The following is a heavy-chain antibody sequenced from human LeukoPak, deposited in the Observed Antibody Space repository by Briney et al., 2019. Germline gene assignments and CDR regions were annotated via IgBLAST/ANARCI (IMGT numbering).Heavy chain of an antibody. CDR3: AREMRHPYYYMDV. CDR2: IYHSGST. V-gene: IGHV4-38-2*02. CDR1: GYSISSGYY. J-gene: IGHJ6*03. Sequence: SETLSLTCAVSGYSISSGYYWGWIRQPPGKGLEWIGSIYHSGSTYYNPSLKSRVTISVDTSKNQFSLKLSSVTAADTAVYYCAREMRHPYYYMDVWGKGTTVTVSS.